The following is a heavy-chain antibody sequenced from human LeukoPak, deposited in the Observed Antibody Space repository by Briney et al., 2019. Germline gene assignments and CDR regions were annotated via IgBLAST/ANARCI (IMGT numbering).Heavy chain of an antibody. CDR1: GFTFSSYS. CDR2: TSSSSSYI. CDR3: AKQRASYGYVFDY. V-gene: IGHV3-21*01. J-gene: IGHJ4*02. Sequence: PGGSLRLSCAASGFTFSSYSMNWVRQAPGKGLEWVSSTSSSSSYIYYADSVKGRFTISRDNFKNTLFLQMNSLRAEDTATYYCAKQRASYGYVFDYWGQGTLVTVSS. D-gene: IGHD5-18*01.